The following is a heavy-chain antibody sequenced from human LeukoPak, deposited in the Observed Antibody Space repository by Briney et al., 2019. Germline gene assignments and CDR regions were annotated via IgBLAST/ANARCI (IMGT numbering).Heavy chain of an antibody. D-gene: IGHD3-22*01. V-gene: IGHV3-23*01. CDR1: GFIFSNYG. CDR2: ISNDGGGT. J-gene: IGHJ5*02. CDR3: AKGSSGYFVDL. Sequence: GGSLRLSCAASGFIFSNYGLIWVRQAPGKGLEWVSAISNDGGGTNYADFVKGRFTISRDNSKNTLFLQMNSLRAEDTALYYCAKGSSGYFVDLWGQGTLVTVSS.